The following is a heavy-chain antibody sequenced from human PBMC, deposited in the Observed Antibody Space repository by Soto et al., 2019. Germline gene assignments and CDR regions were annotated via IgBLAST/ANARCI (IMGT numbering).Heavy chain of an antibody. V-gene: IGHV3-21*01. Sequence: PGGSLRLSCAASGFTFSSYSMNWVRQAPGKGLEWVSSISSSSSYIYYADSVKGRFTISRDNAKNSLYLQMTSLRAEDTAVYYCAREGIAARRPRPSGMDVWGQGTTVTVSS. CDR2: ISSSSSYI. J-gene: IGHJ6*02. CDR3: AREGIAARRPRPSGMDV. CDR1: GFTFSSYS. D-gene: IGHD6-6*01.